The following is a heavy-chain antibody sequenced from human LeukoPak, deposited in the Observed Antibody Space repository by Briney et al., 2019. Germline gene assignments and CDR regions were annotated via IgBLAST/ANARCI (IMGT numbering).Heavy chain of an antibody. CDR3: ARALGELGPGNMDV. CDR1: GFTFSSYG. D-gene: IGHD7-27*01. CDR2: ISYDGSNK. V-gene: IGHV3-30*03. Sequence: GGSLRLSCAASGFTFSSYGMHWVRQAPGKGLEWVAVISYDGSNKYYADSVKGRFTISRDNSKNTLYLQMNSLRAEDTAVYYCARALGELGPGNMDVWGKGTTVSVSS. J-gene: IGHJ6*03.